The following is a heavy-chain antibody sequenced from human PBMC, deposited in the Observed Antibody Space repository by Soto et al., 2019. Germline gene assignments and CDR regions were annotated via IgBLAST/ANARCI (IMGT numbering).Heavy chain of an antibody. D-gene: IGHD3-22*01. J-gene: IGHJ4*02. V-gene: IGHV3-33*01. Sequence: QVQLVESGGGVVQPGRSLRLSCAASGFTFSSYGMHWVRQAPGKGLEWVAVIWYDGSSKYYADSVKGRFTISRDNSKNTLYLQMNSLRAEDTAVYYCARDPSAPHDSSGYAFDYWGQGTLVTVSS. CDR3: ARDPSAPHDSSGYAFDY. CDR2: IWYDGSSK. CDR1: GFTFSSYG.